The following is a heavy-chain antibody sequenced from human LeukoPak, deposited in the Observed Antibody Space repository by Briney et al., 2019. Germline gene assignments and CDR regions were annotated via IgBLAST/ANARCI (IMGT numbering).Heavy chain of an antibody. CDR2: ISSSSTYI. CDR1: GFTFNNYG. CDR3: ARENIPAAMNDALDI. D-gene: IGHD2-2*01. Sequence: GGSLRLSCAASGFTFNNYGMNWVRQAPGKGLEWVSYISSSSTYIYYADSVKGRFTISRDNAKNSLYLQMNSLRVEETAVYYCARENIPAAMNDALDIWGQGTMVAVSS. V-gene: IGHV3-21*06. J-gene: IGHJ3*02.